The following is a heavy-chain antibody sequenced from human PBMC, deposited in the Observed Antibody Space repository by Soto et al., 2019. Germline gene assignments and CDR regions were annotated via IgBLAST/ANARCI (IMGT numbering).Heavy chain of an antibody. CDR1: GYIFINYA. D-gene: IGHD3-3*01. CDR2: INAGNGNT. V-gene: IGHV1-3*01. CDR3: ARSPRSGGNYYYAMDV. Sequence: QVQLVQSGAEVKKPGASVKVSCKASGYIFINYAIHWVRQAPGQRLECMGWINAGNGNTVYSQKFQGRVTITRDTSANTAYMELSSLGSEDTTVYYCARSPRSGGNYYYAMDVWGQGTTVTVSS. J-gene: IGHJ6*02.